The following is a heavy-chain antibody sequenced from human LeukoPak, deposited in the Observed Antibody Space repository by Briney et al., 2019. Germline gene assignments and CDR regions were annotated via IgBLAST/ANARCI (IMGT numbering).Heavy chain of an antibody. D-gene: IGHD3/OR15-3a*01. CDR2: IRSKTNNFAT. V-gene: IGHV3-73*01. CDR3: TTSYYDFPRFDH. CDR1: GFTFNNSA. J-gene: IGHJ4*02. Sequence: PGGSLRLSCAASGFTFNNSAVHWVRHTSGKGPEWLGRIRSKTNNFATAYAASVRGKFTISRDDSKNTAFLQMNSLKTEDTAMYFCTTSYYDFPRFDHWRQGGLFTVSS.